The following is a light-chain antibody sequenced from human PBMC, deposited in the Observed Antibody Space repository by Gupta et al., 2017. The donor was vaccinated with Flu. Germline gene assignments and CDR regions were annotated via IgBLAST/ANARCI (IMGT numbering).Light chain of an antibody. CDR2: EVS. J-gene: IGLJ1*01. CDR1: SSDIGSYNL. CDR3: SSYTSSSTYV. Sequence: ATISCTGTSSDIGSYNLVSWYHQPPGTPPKLMIYEVSNRPAGVPTRFSGSKSGNTASLTISGRQAEDEADYYCSSYTSSSTYVFGTGTKVTVL. V-gene: IGLV2-18*02.